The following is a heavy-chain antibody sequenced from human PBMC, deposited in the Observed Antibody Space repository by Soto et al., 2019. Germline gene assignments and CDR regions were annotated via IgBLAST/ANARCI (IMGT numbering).Heavy chain of an antibody. CDR3: AKDAAIAVAGKFGY. Sequence: PGGSLRLSCAASGFTFSSYGMHWVRQAPGKGLEWVAVISYDGSNKYYADSVKGRFTISRDNSKNTLYLQMNSLRAEDTAVYYCAKDAAIAVAGKFGYWGQGT. CDR2: ISYDGSNK. V-gene: IGHV3-30*18. CDR1: GFTFSSYG. D-gene: IGHD6-19*01. J-gene: IGHJ4*02.